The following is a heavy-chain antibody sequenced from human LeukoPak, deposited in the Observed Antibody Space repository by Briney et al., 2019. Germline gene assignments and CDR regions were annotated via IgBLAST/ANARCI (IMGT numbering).Heavy chain of an antibody. Sequence: QPGGSLRLSCAASGFTFSSYEMNWVRQAPGKGLEWVSYISSSGSTIYYADSVKGRFTISRDNAKNSLYLQMNSLRAEDTAVYYCARDGYNWNYGFDYWGQGTLVTVSS. D-gene: IGHD1-7*01. CDR2: ISSSGSTI. V-gene: IGHV3-48*03. J-gene: IGHJ4*02. CDR3: ARDGYNWNYGFDY. CDR1: GFTFSSYE.